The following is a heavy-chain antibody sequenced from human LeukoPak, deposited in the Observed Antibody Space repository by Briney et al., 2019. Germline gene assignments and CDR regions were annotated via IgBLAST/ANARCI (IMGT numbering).Heavy chain of an antibody. J-gene: IGHJ4*02. Sequence: PGGSLRLSCVASGFTFSSYAMSWVRQAPGKGLEWVSTISGSGGTTYYADSVRGQFTISRDDSKNTLYLQMNSLRDEDTAVYYCAERLGDYWGQGALVTVSS. D-gene: IGHD3-10*01. CDR3: AERLGDY. CDR2: ISGSGGTT. V-gene: IGHV3-23*01. CDR1: GFTFSSYA.